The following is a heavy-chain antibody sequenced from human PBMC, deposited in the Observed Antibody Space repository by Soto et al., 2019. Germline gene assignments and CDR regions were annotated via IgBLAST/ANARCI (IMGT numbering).Heavy chain of an antibody. CDR2: LNPGNGNT. J-gene: IGHJ4*02. D-gene: IGHD1-26*01. Sequence: QVQLVQSGAEVKKPGASVKVSCKASGYTFTTYAMHWVRQAPGQRLEWMGWLNPGNGNTHYSLKFQGRVSITRDTSASTANMELSSLRSEDAAVYYCARGGGSYGYYFDYWGQGTLVTVSS. CDR1: GYTFTTYA. V-gene: IGHV1-3*01. CDR3: ARGGGSYGYYFDY.